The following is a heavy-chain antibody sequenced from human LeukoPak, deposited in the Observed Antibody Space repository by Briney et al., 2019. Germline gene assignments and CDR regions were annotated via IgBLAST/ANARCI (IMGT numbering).Heavy chain of an antibody. CDR2: ISAYNGNT. V-gene: IGHV1-18*01. Sequence: ASVKVSCKASGYTFTSYGISWVRQAPGQGLEWMGWISAYNGNTNYARKLQGRVTMTTDTSTSTAYMELRSLRSDDTAVYYCARDRSSGWYLGTFDYWGQGTLVTVSS. CDR3: ARDRSSGWYLGTFDY. CDR1: GYTFTSYG. D-gene: IGHD6-19*01. J-gene: IGHJ4*02.